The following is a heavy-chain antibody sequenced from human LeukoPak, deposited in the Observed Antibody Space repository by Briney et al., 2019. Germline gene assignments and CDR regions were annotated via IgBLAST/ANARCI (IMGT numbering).Heavy chain of an antibody. CDR1: GFTFSSYT. Sequence: GGSLRLSCAASGFTFSSYTIHWVRQAPGERLHWVTIISYDGSNKYYADSVKGRFTISRDNSKNTLYLQMNSLRAEDTAVYYCTRGVLGYDLNWFDPWGQEPWSPSPQ. CDR2: ISYDGSNK. J-gene: IGHJ5*02. CDR3: TRGVLGYDLNWFDP. V-gene: IGHV3-30-3*01. D-gene: IGHD3-3*01.